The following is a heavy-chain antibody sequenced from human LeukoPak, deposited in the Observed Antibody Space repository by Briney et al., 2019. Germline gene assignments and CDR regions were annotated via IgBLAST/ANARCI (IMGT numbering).Heavy chain of an antibody. CDR1: GYTFTSYG. V-gene: IGHV1-18*01. Sequence: ASVKVSCKASGYTFTSYGISWVRQAPGQGLEWMGWISAYNGNTNYALKLQGRVTITRNTSISTAYMELSSLRSEDTAVYYCARGDWYCSSTSCYRGFDYWGQGTLVTVSS. CDR3: ARGDWYCSSTSCYRGFDY. J-gene: IGHJ4*02. D-gene: IGHD2-2*02. CDR2: ISAYNGNT.